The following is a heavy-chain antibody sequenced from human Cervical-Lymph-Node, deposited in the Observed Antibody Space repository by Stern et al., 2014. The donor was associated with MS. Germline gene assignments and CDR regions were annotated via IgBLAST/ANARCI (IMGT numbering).Heavy chain of an antibody. Sequence: EDQLVESGAEVRKPGESLRISCEVSGYRFTNNWIGWGRQVPGKGLEWMGIIYTGDSDTRYSPSFQGQVTILVAQSNSITYLQWSSLKASDTAIYYCARRGHGYMGIDYWGQGTLVTVSS. CDR3: ARRGHGYMGIDY. CDR2: IYTGDSDT. J-gene: IGHJ4*02. V-gene: IGHV5-51*03. D-gene: IGHD1-1*01. CDR1: GYRFTNNW.